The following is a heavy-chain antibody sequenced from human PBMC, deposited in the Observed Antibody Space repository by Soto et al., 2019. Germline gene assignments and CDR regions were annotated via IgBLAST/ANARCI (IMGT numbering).Heavy chain of an antibody. CDR2: INHSGST. J-gene: IGHJ5*02. CDR3: ARPVVQRMFRGVRRPNGGFDP. Sequence: SETLSLTCAVYGGSFSGYYWSWIRQPPGKGLEWIGEINHSGSTNYNPSLKSRVTISVDTSKNQFSLKLSSVTAADTAVYYCARPVVQRMFRGVRRPNGGFDPWGKGTLVTVSS. V-gene: IGHV4-34*01. CDR1: GGSFSGYY. D-gene: IGHD3-10*01.